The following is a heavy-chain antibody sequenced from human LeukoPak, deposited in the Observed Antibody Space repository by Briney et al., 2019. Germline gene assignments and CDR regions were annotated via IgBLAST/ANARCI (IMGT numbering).Heavy chain of an antibody. CDR2: IYTSGST. Sequence: SETLSLTCTVSGGSISSGSYYWGWIRQPAGKGLEWIGRIYTSGSTNYNPSLTSRVTISVDTSKNQFSLKLSSVTAADPAVYYCARDKVGGRYSYGYAWFDPWGQGTLVTVSS. V-gene: IGHV4-61*02. J-gene: IGHJ5*02. CDR1: GGSISSGSYY. D-gene: IGHD5-18*01. CDR3: ARDKVGGRYSYGYAWFDP.